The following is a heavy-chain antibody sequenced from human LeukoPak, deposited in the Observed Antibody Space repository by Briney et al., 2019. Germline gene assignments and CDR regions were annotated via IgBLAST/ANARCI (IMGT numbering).Heavy chain of an antibody. D-gene: IGHD3-22*01. J-gene: IGHJ4*02. CDR3: ARGDTSGFYYRFFDY. V-gene: IGHV3-7*01. Sequence: PGGSLRLSCAASGFTFNSYWMSWVRQAPGKGLEWVANIKEDGSGIYYVDSVEGRFTISRDNAKKSLYLQMNSLRVEDTAVYYCARGDTSGFYYRFFDYWGQGTLVTVSS. CDR1: GFTFNSYW. CDR2: IKEDGSGI.